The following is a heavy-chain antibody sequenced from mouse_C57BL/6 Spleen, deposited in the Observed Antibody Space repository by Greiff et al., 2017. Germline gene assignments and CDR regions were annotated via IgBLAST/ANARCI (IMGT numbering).Heavy chain of an antibody. CDR2: ISSGGSYT. J-gene: IGHJ1*03. CDR3: ARQPDYCGSSYWYFDV. D-gene: IGHD1-1*01. V-gene: IGHV5-6*01. Sequence: EVQVVESGGDLVKPGGSLKLSCAASGFTFSSYGMSWVRQTPDKRLEWVATISSGGSYTYYPDSVKGRFTISRDNAKNTLYLQMSSLKSEDTAMYYCARQPDYCGSSYWYFDVWGTGTTVTVSS. CDR1: GFTFSSYG.